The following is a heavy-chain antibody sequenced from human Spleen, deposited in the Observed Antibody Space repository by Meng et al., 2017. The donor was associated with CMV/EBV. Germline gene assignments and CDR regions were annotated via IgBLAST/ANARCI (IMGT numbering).Heavy chain of an antibody. D-gene: IGHD6-13*01. CDR1: GFTFSSYA. Sequence: GESLKISCAASGFTFSSYAMHWVRQAPGKGLEWVAVISYDGSNKYYADSVKGRFTISRDNSKNTLYLQMNSLRAKDTAVYYCARDEGIAAAGTPFGNALDIWGQGTMVTVSS. CDR3: ARDEGIAAAGTPFGNALDI. CDR2: ISYDGSNK. J-gene: IGHJ3*02. V-gene: IGHV3-30*04.